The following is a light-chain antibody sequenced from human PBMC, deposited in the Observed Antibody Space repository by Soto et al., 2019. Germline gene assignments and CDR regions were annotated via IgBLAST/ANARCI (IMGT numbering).Light chain of an antibody. J-gene: IGKJ4*01. CDR3: QHYNNLPLT. Sequence: EIVMTQSPXXXXLSPGXXAXXXXXXXXXXXXNLAWYQQKPGQAPRLLIYGASTRAPGIPARFSGSGSGTEFTLAISSLQSEDFAVYYCQHYNNLPLTFGGGTEVEIK. CDR1: XXXXXN. CDR2: GAS. V-gene: IGKV3-15*01.